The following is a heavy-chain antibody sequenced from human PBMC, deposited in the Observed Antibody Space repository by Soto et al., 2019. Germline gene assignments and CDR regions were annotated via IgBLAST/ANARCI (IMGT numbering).Heavy chain of an antibody. D-gene: IGHD2-15*01. J-gene: IGHJ4*02. CDR3: AAEPSGNGGNLPLGY. CDR2: IVVGSGNT. V-gene: IGHV1-58*02. CDR1: AFTFTSST. Sequence: QMQLVQSGPEVKKPGTSVKVSCKASAFTFTSSTMQWVRQARGQRLEWIGWIVVGSGNTNYAQKFQERITITRDMSTSTAYMELSSLRSEDTAVYYCAAEPSGNGGNLPLGYWGQGTLVTVSS.